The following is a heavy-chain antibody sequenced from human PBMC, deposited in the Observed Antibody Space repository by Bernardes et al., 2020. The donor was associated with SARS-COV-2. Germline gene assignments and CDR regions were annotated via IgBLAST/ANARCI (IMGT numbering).Heavy chain of an antibody. D-gene: IGHD5-18*01. Sequence: GGSLRLSCAASGFTFSDSYMSWIRQAPGKGPEWVSYIDSSGSIRHYADSVKGRFTISRDNAKNSLYLQMNSLRAEDTAVYYCVRLPWLQLWLQGFYFDFWGRGTLVTVSS. J-gene: IGHJ4*02. CDR1: GFTFSDSY. V-gene: IGHV3-11*01. CDR3: VRLPWLQLWLQGFYFDF. CDR2: IDSSGSIR.